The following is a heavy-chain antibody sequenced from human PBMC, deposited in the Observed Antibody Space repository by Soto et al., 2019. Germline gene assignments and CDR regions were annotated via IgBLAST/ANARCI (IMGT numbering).Heavy chain of an antibody. Sequence: ETLSLTCTVSGGSISSYYWSWIRQPAGKGLEWIGRIYTSGSTNYNPSLKSRVTMSVDTSKNQFSLKLSSVTAADTAVYYCARVGKLELQGGAFDIWGQGTMVTVSS. CDR3: ARVGKLELQGGAFDI. D-gene: IGHD1-7*01. J-gene: IGHJ3*02. CDR2: IYTSGST. V-gene: IGHV4-4*07. CDR1: GGSISSYY.